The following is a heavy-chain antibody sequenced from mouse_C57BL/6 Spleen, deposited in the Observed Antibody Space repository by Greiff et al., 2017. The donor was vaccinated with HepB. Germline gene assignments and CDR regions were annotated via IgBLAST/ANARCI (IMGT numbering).Heavy chain of an antibody. CDR2: INPNNGGT. Sequence: VQLQQSGPELVKPGASVKISCKASGYTFTDYYMNWVKQSHGKSLEWIGDINPNNGGTSYNQKFKGKATLTVDKSSSTAYMELRSLTSEDSAVYYCARYTAQATWFAYWGQGTLVTVSA. V-gene: IGHV1-26*01. CDR3: ARYTAQATWFAY. CDR1: GYTFTDYY. J-gene: IGHJ3*01. D-gene: IGHD3-2*02.